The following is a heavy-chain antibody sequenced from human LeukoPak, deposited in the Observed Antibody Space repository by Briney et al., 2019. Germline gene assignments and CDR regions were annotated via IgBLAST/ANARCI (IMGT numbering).Heavy chain of an antibody. CDR3: ARGHIVVVVAATGGMDV. Sequence: GGSLRLSCAASGFTFSSYAMHWVRQAPGKGLEWVAVISYDGSNKYYADSVKGRFTISRDNSKNTLYLQMNSLRAEDTAVYYCARGHIVVVVAATGGMDVWGQGTTVTVSS. D-gene: IGHD2-15*01. J-gene: IGHJ6*02. CDR2: ISYDGSNK. V-gene: IGHV3-30-3*02. CDR1: GFTFSSYA.